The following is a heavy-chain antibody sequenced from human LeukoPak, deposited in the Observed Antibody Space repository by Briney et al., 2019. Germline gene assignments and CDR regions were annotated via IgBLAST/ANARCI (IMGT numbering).Heavy chain of an antibody. CDR1: GFTFSSYT. CDR2: ISGSGAII. Sequence: GGSLRLSCAASGFTFSSYTMTWARQIPGKGLEWGSGISGSGAIIDYVPSVRGRFTISRDNSKNTVYLQMHSLRTEDTAVYYCAKIIAVTESYWYGMHVWGQGTTVTVSS. V-gene: IGHV3-23*01. D-gene: IGHD4-17*01. CDR3: AKIIAVTESYWYGMHV. J-gene: IGHJ6*02.